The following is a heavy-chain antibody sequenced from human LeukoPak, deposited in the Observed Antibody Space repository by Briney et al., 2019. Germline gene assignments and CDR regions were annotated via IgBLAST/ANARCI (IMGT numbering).Heavy chain of an antibody. D-gene: IGHD5-18*01. CDR3: ARDVVDTAMVVSVDY. CDR1: GYTFTSYG. CDR2: ISAYNGNT. V-gene: IGHV1-18*04. Sequence: ASVKVSCKASGYTFTSYGISWVRQAPGQGLEWMGWISAYNGNTNYAQKLQGRVTVTTDTSTSTAYMELRSLRSDDTAVYYCARDVVDTAMVVSVDYWGQGTLVTVSS. J-gene: IGHJ4*02.